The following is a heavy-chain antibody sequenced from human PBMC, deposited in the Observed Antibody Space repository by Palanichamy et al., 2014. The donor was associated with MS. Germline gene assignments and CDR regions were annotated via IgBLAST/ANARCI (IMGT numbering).Heavy chain of an antibody. CDR2: IWYDGSNK. V-gene: IGHV3-33*01. J-gene: IGHJ4*02. D-gene: IGHD3-9*01. CDR1: GFTFSSYG. CDR3: ARGQRYFDWLLGVVDY. Sequence: QVQLVESGGGVVQPGRSLRLSCAASGFTFSSYGMHWVRQAPSKGLEWVAVIWYDGSNKYYADSVKGRFTISRDNSKNTLYLQMNSLRAEDTAVYYCARGQRYFDWLLGVVDYWGQGTLVTVSS.